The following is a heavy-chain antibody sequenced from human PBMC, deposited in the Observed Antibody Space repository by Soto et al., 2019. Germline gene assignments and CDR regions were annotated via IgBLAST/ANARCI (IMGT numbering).Heavy chain of an antibody. D-gene: IGHD2-8*01. CDR2: FIPKSGGT. J-gene: IGHJ6*02. CDR3: ARGDSTDCSNGVCSFFYNHDMDV. Sequence: ASVKVSCKASGYSFTDYHIHWVRQAPGQGLEWRARFIPKSGGTSTAQKFQGWVTMTTDTSISTASMELTRLTSDDTAIYYCARGDSTDCSNGVCSFFYNHDMDVWGQGTTVTVSS. V-gene: IGHV1-2*04. CDR1: GYSFTDYH.